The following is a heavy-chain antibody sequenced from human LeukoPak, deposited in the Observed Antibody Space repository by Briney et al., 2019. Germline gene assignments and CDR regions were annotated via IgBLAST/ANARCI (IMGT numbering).Heavy chain of an antibody. D-gene: IGHD5-24*01. J-gene: IGHJ4*02. CDR3: ARGGSIVERDTITD. Sequence: SLKVSCKASGYTFTSYGISWVRQAHGQGLEWLRGISAYDGNTKYAQKLQGRITMTTDTSTSTAYMELRSLRYDDTDVYYCARGGSIVERDTITDWGQGTLVTVSS. CDR2: ISAYDGNT. CDR1: GYTFTSYG. V-gene: IGHV1-18*01.